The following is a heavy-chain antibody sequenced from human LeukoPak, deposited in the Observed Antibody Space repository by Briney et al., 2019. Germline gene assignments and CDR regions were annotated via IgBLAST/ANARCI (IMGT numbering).Heavy chain of an antibody. D-gene: IGHD4/OR15-4a*01. CDR3: ATSHDGAGND. J-gene: IGHJ4*02. CDR2: IRHDGNAK. V-gene: IGHV3-7*01. Sequence: PGGSLRLSCAASGFAFSDFWMSWVRQAPGKGLEWVANIRHDGNAKNYVPSVRGRFTISRDNAKNSLYLQMNSLTVEDTAVYYCATSHDGAGNDWGQGTLVTVSS. CDR1: GFAFSDFW.